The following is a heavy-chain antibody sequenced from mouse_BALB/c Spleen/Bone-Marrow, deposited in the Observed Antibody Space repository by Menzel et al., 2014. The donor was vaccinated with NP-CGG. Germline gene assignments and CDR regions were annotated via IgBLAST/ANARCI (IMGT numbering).Heavy chain of an antibody. D-gene: IGHD2-4*01. CDR2: ISTYNGNT. J-gene: IGHJ4*01. CDR1: GYTFTDYA. Sequence: VKLMESGPEVVRPGVSVKISCKGSGYTFTDYAMHWVKQSHAKGLEWIGVISTYNGNTNYNQKFKGKATMTVDKSSSTAYMELARLTSEDSAIYYCARSTMITTYAMDYWGQGTSVTVSS. CDR3: ARSTMITTYAMDY. V-gene: IGHV1-67*01.